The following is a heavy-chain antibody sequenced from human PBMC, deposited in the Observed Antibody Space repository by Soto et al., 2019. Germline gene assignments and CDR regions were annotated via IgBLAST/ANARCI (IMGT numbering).Heavy chain of an antibody. V-gene: IGHV3-30-3*01. Sequence: QVQLVESGGGVVQPGRSLRLSCAASGFTVSSYAMHWVRQAPGTGLEWVAVISYDGSNRYYADSVKGRFTISRDNSKNTLYLQMNSLRAEYTSAYYCARERRPCINGVCYTYAAFDIWGQGTMVTVSS. CDR2: ISYDGSNR. J-gene: IGHJ3*02. CDR3: ARERRPCINGVCYTYAAFDI. CDR1: GFTVSSYA. D-gene: IGHD2-8*01.